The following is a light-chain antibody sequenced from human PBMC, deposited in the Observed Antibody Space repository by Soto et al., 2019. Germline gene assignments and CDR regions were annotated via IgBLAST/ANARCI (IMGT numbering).Light chain of an antibody. CDR2: DAS. CDR3: QQRSNWPGT. J-gene: IGKJ4*01. Sequence: EIVLTQSPATLSLSPGERATLSCRASQRVSSYLAWYQQKPGQAPRLLIYDASNRATGIPARFSGSGSGTDFTLTISSLEPEDVAVYYCQQRSNWPGTFGGGTKVEIK. V-gene: IGKV3-11*01. CDR1: QRVSSY.